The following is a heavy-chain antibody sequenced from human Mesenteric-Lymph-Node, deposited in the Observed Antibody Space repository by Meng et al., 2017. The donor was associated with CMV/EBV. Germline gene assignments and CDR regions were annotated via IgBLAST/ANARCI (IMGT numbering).Heavy chain of an antibody. J-gene: IGHJ4*02. CDR2: INHSGST. CDR3: ASSSWYYFDY. Sequence: SETLSLTCAVYGGSFSGYYWSWIRQPPGKGLEWIGEINHSGSTNYNPSLKSRVTISVDTSKNQFSLKLSSVTAADTAVYYCASSSWYYFDYWGQGTLVTVSS. D-gene: IGHD6-13*01. CDR1: GGSFSGYY. V-gene: IGHV4-34*01.